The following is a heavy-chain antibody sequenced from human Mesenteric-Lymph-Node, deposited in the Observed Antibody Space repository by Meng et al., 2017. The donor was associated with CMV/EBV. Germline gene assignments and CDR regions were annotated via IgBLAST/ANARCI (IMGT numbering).Heavy chain of an antibody. CDR1: GFTFSNYA. Sequence: GESLKISCAASGFTFSNYAMDWVRQAPGKGLEWVSIIYSGGGAYYADSVKGRFTISRDNSRNTLYLRINSLRADDTAVYYCRVPGDFDYWGQGTLVTVSS. CDR2: IYSGGGA. D-gene: IGHD7-27*01. CDR3: RVPGDFDY. V-gene: IGHV3-23*03. J-gene: IGHJ4*02.